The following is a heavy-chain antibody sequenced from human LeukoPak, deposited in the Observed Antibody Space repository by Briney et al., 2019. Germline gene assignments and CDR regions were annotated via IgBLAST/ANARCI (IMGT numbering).Heavy chain of an antibody. Sequence: GGSLRLSCAASGFTFSSYAMNWVRQAPGKGLEWVSVISSSGGTTYYSDSVEGRFIIFRDNSKNTLYLQMNSLRAEDTAVYYCARAGIAVPATPEYCGQGTLITVSS. CDR2: ISSSGGTT. CDR3: ARAGIAVPATPEY. J-gene: IGHJ4*02. V-gene: IGHV3-23*01. D-gene: IGHD6-19*01. CDR1: GFTFSSYA.